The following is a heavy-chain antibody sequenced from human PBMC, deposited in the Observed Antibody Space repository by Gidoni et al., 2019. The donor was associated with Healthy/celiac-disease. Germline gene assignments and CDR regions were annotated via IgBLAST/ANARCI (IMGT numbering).Heavy chain of an antibody. CDR3: ASRHTYLGGSYYGVGDY. V-gene: IGHV4-39*01. D-gene: IGHD1-26*01. CDR2: IYYSGST. Sequence: QLQLQESGPGLVKPSETLSPTCTVSGGSISSSSSYWGWIRQPPGKGLEWLGSIYYSGSTYYNPSLKSRVTISVDTSKNQFSLKLSSVTAADTAVYYCASRHTYLGGSYYGVGDYWGQGILVTVSS. CDR1: GGSISSSSSY. J-gene: IGHJ4*02.